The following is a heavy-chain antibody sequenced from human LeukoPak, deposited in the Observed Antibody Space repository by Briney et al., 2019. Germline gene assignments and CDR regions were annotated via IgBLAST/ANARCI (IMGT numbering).Heavy chain of an antibody. V-gene: IGHV1-2*02. CDR1: GYTFTGYY. Sequence: ASVKVSCKASGYTFTGYYMHWVRQAPGQGLEWMGWISPNSGGTNYAQKFQGRVTMTRDTSISTAYMELSRLRSDDTAVYYCARDLPDSGIFDYWGQGTLVTVSS. D-gene: IGHD1-14*01. J-gene: IGHJ4*02. CDR3: ARDLPDSGIFDY. CDR2: ISPNSGGT.